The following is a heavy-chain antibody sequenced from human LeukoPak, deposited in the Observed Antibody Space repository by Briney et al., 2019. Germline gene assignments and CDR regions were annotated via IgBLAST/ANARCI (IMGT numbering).Heavy chain of an antibody. Sequence: PSETLSLTCTVSGGSISSYYWSWIRQPPGKGREWIGYIYYSGSTNYNPSLKSRVTISVDTSKNQFSLKLSSVTAADTAVYYCARDRGYYYDSSGYYYVGAFDIWGQGTMVTVSS. D-gene: IGHD3-22*01. CDR1: GGSISSYY. CDR2: IYYSGST. J-gene: IGHJ3*02. V-gene: IGHV4-59*01. CDR3: ARDRGYYYDSSGYYYVGAFDI.